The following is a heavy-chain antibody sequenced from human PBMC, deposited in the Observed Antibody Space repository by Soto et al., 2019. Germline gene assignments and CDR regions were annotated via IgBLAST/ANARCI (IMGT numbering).Heavy chain of an antibody. V-gene: IGHV3-30*18. CDR2: ISYDGNNK. Sequence: QVQLVESGGGVVQPGRSLRLSRAASGFTFSSYGMHWVRQAPGKGLEWVAVISYDGNNKYYADSVKGRFTISRDNFKNTLYLQMDSLRAEDTAMYYCAKDHLETTVTTPSYWGQGTLVTVSS. CDR1: GFTFSSYG. D-gene: IGHD4-17*01. J-gene: IGHJ4*02. CDR3: AKDHLETTVTTPSY.